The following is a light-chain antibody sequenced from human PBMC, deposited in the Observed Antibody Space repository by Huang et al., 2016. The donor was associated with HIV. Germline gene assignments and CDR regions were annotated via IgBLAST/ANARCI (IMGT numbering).Light chain of an antibody. Sequence: VMTQSPATLSVSPGERATLSCRASESILRNLAWYQQRPGQPPRLLIYGASVRLTGIPDRFSGSGSGTEFSLTISSLQSEDFVVYYCQQYNKWPPYTYGQGTKLEIK. CDR3: QQYNKWPPYT. CDR2: GAS. V-gene: IGKV3-15*01. CDR1: ESILRN. J-gene: IGKJ2*01.